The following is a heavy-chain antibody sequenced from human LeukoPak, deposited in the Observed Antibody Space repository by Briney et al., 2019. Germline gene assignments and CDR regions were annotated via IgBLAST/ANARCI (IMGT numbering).Heavy chain of an antibody. CDR3: ARDQYSYTKPFDY. CDR2: IYYSGST. V-gene: IGHV4-39*02. D-gene: IGHD5-18*01. J-gene: IGHJ4*02. CDR1: GGSISSSSYY. Sequence: PSETLSLTCTVSGGSISSSSYYWGWIRQPPGKGLEWIGSIYYSGSTYYNPSLKSRVTISVDTSKNQFSLKLSSVTAADTAVYYCARDQYSYTKPFDYWGQGTPVTVSS.